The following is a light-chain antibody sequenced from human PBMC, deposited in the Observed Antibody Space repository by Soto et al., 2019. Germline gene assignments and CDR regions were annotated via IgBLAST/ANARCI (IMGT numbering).Light chain of an antibody. Sequence: EIVMTQSPATLSVAPGERATLSCRASHSVRSSLAWYQQKPGQAPRLLIYGASTRASDTPARFSGSGSVTEFALTISSLQSEDFAVYYCQQYNNWPITFGQGTRLEIK. J-gene: IGKJ5*01. V-gene: IGKV3D-15*01. CDR3: QQYNNWPIT. CDR1: HSVRSS. CDR2: GAS.